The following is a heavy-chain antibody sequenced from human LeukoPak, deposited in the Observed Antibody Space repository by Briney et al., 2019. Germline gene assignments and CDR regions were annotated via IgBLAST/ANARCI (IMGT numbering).Heavy chain of an antibody. Sequence: GGSLRLSCAASGFTFSTYGMNWVRQAPGKGLEWVSYISSSGSTIYYADSVKGRFTISRDNAKNSLYLQMNSLRAEDTAVYYCAELGITMIGGVWGKGTTVTISS. CDR3: AELGITMIGGV. V-gene: IGHV3-48*04. CDR1: GFTFSTYG. D-gene: IGHD3-10*02. J-gene: IGHJ6*04. CDR2: ISSSGSTI.